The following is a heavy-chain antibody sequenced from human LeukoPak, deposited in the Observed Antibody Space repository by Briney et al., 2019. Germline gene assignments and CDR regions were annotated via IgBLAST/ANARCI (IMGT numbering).Heavy chain of an antibody. J-gene: IGHJ4*01. CDR3: AISFCSGGSCSIDY. D-gene: IGHD2-15*01. CDR2: IIPIFGTA. CDR1: GGTFSSYA. V-gene: IGHV1-69*05. Sequence: GSSAKVSCKASGGTFSSYAISWVRQAPGQGLEWMGGIIPIFGTANYAQKFQGRVTITTDESTSTAYMELSSLRSEDTAVYYCAISFCSGGSCSIDYWGHGTLVTVSS.